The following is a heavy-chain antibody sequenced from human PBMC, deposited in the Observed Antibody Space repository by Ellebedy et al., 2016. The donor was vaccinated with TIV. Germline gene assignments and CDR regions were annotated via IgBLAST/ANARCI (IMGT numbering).Heavy chain of an antibody. D-gene: IGHD3-10*01. V-gene: IGHV5-51*01. CDR3: ARAYGSGMLTARWFDP. CDR2: IYPGDSNM. CDR1: GYSFTSYW. Sequence: GESLKISCKGSGYSFTSYWIGWVRQMPGKGLEWMGSIYPGDSNMRYSPSFQGQVTISADKSISTVYLQWSSLKASDTAMYYCARAYGSGMLTARWFDPWGQGTLVTVSS. J-gene: IGHJ5*02.